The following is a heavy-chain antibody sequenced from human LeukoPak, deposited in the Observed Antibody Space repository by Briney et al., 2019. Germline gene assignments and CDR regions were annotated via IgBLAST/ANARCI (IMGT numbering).Heavy chain of an antibody. CDR2: INHSGST. CDR3: ARGYWGGVDY. J-gene: IGHJ4*02. CDR1: GGSFSGYY. V-gene: IGHV4-34*01. D-gene: IGHD3-10*01. Sequence: SETLSLTCAVYGGSFSGYYWSWIRQPPGKGLEWIGEINHSGSTNYNPSLKSRVTISVDTSKNQFSLKLSPVTAADTAVYYCARGYWGGVDYWGQGTLVTVSS.